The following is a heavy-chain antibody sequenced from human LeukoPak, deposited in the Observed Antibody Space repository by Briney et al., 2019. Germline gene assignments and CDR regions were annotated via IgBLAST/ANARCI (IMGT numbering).Heavy chain of an antibody. Sequence: PGGSLRLSCAASGFSLRSSEMNWVRQAPGKGPEWVAHINSADNVQYYTDSVRGRFTMSRDNAKGLLFLQMNSLRDDDTAVYYCARDTVNGPFVISLDLWGQGVLVTVSS. D-gene: IGHD2-8*01. CDR3: ARDTVNGPFVISLDL. V-gene: IGHV3-48*03. CDR2: INSADNVQ. J-gene: IGHJ5*02. CDR1: GFSLRSSE.